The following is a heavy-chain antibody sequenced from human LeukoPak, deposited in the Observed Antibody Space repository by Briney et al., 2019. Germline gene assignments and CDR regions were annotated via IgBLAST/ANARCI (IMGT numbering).Heavy chain of an antibody. V-gene: IGHV3-73*01. CDR3: ARSTYYYDSSARDWYFDL. CDR1: GFTFSGSA. D-gene: IGHD3-22*01. CDR2: IRSKANSYAT. Sequence: GGSLRLSCAASGFTFSGSAMHWVRQASGKGLEWVGRIRSKANSYATAYAASVKGRFTISRDDSKNTAYLQMNSLKTEDTAVYYCARSTYYYDSSARDWYFDLWGRGTLVTVSS. J-gene: IGHJ2*01.